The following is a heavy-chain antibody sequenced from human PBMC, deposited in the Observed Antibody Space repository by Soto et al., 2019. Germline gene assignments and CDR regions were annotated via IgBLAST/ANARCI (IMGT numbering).Heavy chain of an antibody. CDR1: GFTLSTYG. J-gene: IGHJ6*02. V-gene: IGHV3-23*01. CDR2: VTGTGGNT. Sequence: GGSLRLSCAGSGFTLSTYGMTWVRQAPGKGLEWVSAVTGTGGNTYYVDSVKGRFTSSRDNSKNMLYLQMNSVRVEDTAVYYCARIRGYWYGLDVWGQGTTVTVSS. CDR3: ARIRGYWYGLDV.